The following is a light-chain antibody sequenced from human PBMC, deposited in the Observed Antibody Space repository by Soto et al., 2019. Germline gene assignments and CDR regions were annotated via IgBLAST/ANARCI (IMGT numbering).Light chain of an antibody. J-gene: IGLJ1*01. CDR3: SSYAGSNNFGV. V-gene: IGLV2-8*01. CDR1: SSDVGDYHNF. CDR2: EVT. Sequence: QSALTQPPSASGSPGQSVTISCSGSSSDVGDYHNFVSWYQQEPGKVPKLMIYEVTKRPPGVPNRFSGSKSGNTASLTVSGLQAEDEADYYCSSYAGSNNFGVFGTGTKVTVL.